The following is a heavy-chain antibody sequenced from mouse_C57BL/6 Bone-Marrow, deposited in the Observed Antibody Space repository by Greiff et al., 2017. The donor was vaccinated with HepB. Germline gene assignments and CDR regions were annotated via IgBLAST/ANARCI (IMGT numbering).Heavy chain of an antibody. V-gene: IGHV5-2*01. CDR2: INSDGGST. D-gene: IGHD2-4*01. CDR3: ARHPYFICYDYDGWFAY. Sequence: EVQGVESGGGLVQPGESLKLSCESNEYEFPSHDMSWVRKTPEKRLELVAAINSDGGSTYYPDTMERRFIISRDNTKKTLYLQMSSLRSEDTALYYCARHPYFICYDYDGWFAYWGQGTLVTVSA. CDR1: EYEFPSHD. J-gene: IGHJ3*01.